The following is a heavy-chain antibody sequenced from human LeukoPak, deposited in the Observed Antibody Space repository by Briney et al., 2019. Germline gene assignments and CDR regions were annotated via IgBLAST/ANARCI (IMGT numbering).Heavy chain of an antibody. CDR3: AKDDDYGDYSRWYYFDY. CDR2: ISWNSGSI. V-gene: IGHV3-9*01. CDR1: GFTFSSYA. Sequence: PGGSLRLSCAASGFTFSSYAMSWVRQAPGKGLEWVSGISWNSGSIGYADSVKGRFTISRDNAKNSLYLQMNSLRAEDTALYYCAKDDDYGDYSRWYYFDYWGQGTLVTVSS. D-gene: IGHD4-17*01. J-gene: IGHJ4*02.